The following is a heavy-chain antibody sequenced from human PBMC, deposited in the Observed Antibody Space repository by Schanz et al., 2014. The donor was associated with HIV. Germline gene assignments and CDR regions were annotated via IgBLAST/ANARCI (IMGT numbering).Heavy chain of an antibody. J-gene: IGHJ6*02. D-gene: IGHD4-4*01. Sequence: VQLVESGGGLVQPGGSLRLSCAVSGFTFSSYSMNWVRQAPGMGLEWVAVISDDGGKKYYADSVKGRFTISRDNSKNTLHLQMNSLRAEDTAVYYCARVEGPPTFYYYYYGSDVWGQGTAVTVSS. CDR2: ISDDGGKK. V-gene: IGHV3-30*03. CDR3: ARVEGPPTFYYYYYGSDV. CDR1: GFTFSSYS.